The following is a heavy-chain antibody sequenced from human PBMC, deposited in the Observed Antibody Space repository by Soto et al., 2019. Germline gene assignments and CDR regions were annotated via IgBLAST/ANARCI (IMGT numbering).Heavy chain of an antibody. CDR3: SGGVGDAF. Sequence: EVHLVESGGGLVQTGGSLRLSCAIFECTVSRDWMNWVRQAPGQGLEWVAHINQDGSEKYYVDSVKGRFTISSDNAKKSLYMQVNSLRPAYTAIYDGSGGVGDAFWGQGTLVTVSS. J-gene: IGHJ4*02. CDR2: INQDGSEK. D-gene: IGHD1-26*01. V-gene: IGHV3-7*04. CDR1: ECTVSRDW.